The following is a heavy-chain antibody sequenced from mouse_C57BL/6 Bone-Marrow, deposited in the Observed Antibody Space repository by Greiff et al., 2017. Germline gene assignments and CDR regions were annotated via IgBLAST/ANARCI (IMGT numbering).Heavy chain of an antibody. D-gene: IGHD4-1*01. V-gene: IGHV5-12*01. Sequence: EVKLVESGGGLVQPGGSLKLSCAASGFTFSDYYMYWVRQTPEKRLEWVAYISNGGGSTYYPDTVKGRFTISRDNAKNTLYLQMSRLKSEDTAMYYCARRGLTGSFAYWGQGTLVTVSA. CDR2: ISNGGGST. J-gene: IGHJ3*01. CDR3: ARRGLTGSFAY. CDR1: GFTFSDYY.